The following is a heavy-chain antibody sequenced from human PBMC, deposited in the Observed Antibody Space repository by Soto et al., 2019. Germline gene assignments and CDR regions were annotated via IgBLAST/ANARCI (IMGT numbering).Heavy chain of an antibody. CDR1: GYTFTTYG. Sequence: QVQLLQSGAEVKTPGASVKVSCKASGYTFTTYGITWVRQAPGQGLEWMGWISTYIGSTDYAQKLQGRVTMTTDTATSTAYMELGSLTSGDTAVYYCARAGPGVYSGATIDYWGQGTLVTVSS. D-gene: IGHD1-26*01. V-gene: IGHV1-18*01. J-gene: IGHJ4*02. CDR3: ARAGPGVYSGATIDY. CDR2: ISTYIGST.